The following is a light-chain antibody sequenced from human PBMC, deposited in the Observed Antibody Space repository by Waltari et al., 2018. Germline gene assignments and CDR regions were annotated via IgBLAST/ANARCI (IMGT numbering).Light chain of an antibody. V-gene: IGLV2-23*02. CDR1: SSDIGSYHH. J-gene: IGLJ2*01. CDR3: SSYAGRDTYVV. Sequence: QSALTQPASVSGSPGQPITIPFPGTSSDIGSYHHVSWHQQHPGKAPKLILYGVNKRPSGVSNRFSGSKSGNTASLTISGLQAEDEADYYCSSYAGRDTYVVFGGGTKLTVL. CDR2: GVN.